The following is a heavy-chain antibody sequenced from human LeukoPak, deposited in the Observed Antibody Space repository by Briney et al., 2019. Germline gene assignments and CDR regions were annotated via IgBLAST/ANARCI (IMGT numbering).Heavy chain of an antibody. J-gene: IGHJ4*02. CDR3: AKDIVVVPAAMPGGFDY. CDR2: ISGSVGST. Sequence: GGSLRLSCAASGFTFSSYAMSWVRQAPGKGLEWVSAISGSVGSTYYADSVKGRFTISRDNSKNTLYLQMSSLRAEDTAVYYCAKDIVVVPAAMPGGFDYWGQGTLVTVSS. D-gene: IGHD2-2*01. V-gene: IGHV3-23*01. CDR1: GFTFSSYA.